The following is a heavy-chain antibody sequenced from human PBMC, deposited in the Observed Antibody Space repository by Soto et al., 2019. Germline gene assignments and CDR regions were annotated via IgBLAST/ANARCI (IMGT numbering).Heavy chain of an antibody. CDR2: ISWNSGSI. D-gene: IGHD2-2*01. Sequence: EVQLVESGGGLVQPGRSLRLSCAASGFTFDDYAMHWVRQTPGKGLEWVSGISWNSGSIGYADSVKGRFTISRDNAKNSLYLQMNSLRAEDTALYHCAKLAPATWGQGTLVTVSS. CDR3: AKLAPAT. J-gene: IGHJ5*02. V-gene: IGHV3-9*01. CDR1: GFTFDDYA.